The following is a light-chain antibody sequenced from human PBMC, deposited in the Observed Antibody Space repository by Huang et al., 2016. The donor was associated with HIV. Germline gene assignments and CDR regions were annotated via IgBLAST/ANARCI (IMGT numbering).Light chain of an antibody. V-gene: IGKV3-11*01. J-gene: IGKJ4*01. Sequence: EVVLTQSPSILSLSLGGTGTISCKASQSVGAYVAWYQQRPGQSPRLLLYDTSNRASGIPSRFSGSGSGTDFTLTISGLESEDLGVFYCQQRSTWPLTFGGGTKVA. CDR2: DTS. CDR3: QQRSTWPLT. CDR1: QSVGAY.